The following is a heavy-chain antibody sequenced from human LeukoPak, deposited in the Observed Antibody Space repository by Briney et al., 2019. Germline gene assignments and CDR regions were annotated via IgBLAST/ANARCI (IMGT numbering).Heavy chain of an antibody. CDR3: ARDRRYSYGNFDY. CDR2: INPNSGGT. V-gene: IGHV1-2*02. J-gene: IGHJ4*02. Sequence: RASVKVSCKASGYTFTGYYMHWVRQAPGQGLEWMGWINPNSGGTNYAQKFQGRVTMTRDTSISTAYMELSRLRSDDTAVYYCARDRRYSYGNFDYWGQGTLVTVSS. CDR1: GYTFTGYY. D-gene: IGHD5-18*01.